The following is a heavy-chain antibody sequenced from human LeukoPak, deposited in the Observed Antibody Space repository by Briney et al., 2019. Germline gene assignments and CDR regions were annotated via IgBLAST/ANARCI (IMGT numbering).Heavy chain of an antibody. CDR3: ARVAQGPHYFDY. CDR2: MSYDGSNK. V-gene: IGHV3-30-3*01. Sequence: PGRSLRLPCAASGFTFSTYAMHWVRQAPGKGLEWVAVMSYDGSNKYYADSVKGRFTISRDNSKSTLYLQMNSLRAEDTAVYYCARVAQGPHYFDYWGQGTLVTVSS. J-gene: IGHJ4*02. CDR1: GFTFSTYA.